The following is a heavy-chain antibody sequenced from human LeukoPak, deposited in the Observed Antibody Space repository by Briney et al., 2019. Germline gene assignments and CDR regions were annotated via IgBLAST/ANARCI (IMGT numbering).Heavy chain of an antibody. V-gene: IGHV3-7*04. CDR2: TNQDGSDK. D-gene: IGHD3-10*01. CDR3: GRDYYASNGLDV. J-gene: IGHJ6*02. Sequence: GGSLRLSCAASGFTFSSYWMSWVRQGPGKGLEWVANTNQDGSDKYYVDSVKGRFTVSRDNAKNSLYLQMNSLRDEDTAVYYCGRDYYASNGLDVWGQGTTVTVSS. CDR1: GFTFSSYW.